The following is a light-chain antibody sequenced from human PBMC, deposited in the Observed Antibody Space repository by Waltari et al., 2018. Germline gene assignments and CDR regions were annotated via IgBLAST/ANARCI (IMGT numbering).Light chain of an antibody. V-gene: IGKV3-20*01. CDR1: QSLSKRY. Sequence: IVLTQSPGTLSLSPGETATLSCRTSQSLSKRYLAWYQQKPDQAPRLLIYGASSRAAGIPDRFSGSGSGTDFTLTITRLGPEDSAVYYCQQYGSSILYTFGQGTKLEIK. CDR3: QQYGSSILYT. CDR2: GAS. J-gene: IGKJ2*01.